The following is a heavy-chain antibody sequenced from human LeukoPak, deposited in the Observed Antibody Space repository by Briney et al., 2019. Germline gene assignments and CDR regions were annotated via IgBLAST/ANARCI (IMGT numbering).Heavy chain of an antibody. Sequence: ASVKVSCKASGYTFTNYGITWVRQARGQGLEWMGWISAYNGNTNYAQKLQGRVTMTTDTHTSTAYMELRSLRSDDTAVYYCARGPRYSPDYWGQGTLVTVSS. CDR2: ISAYNGNT. CDR3: ARGPRYSPDY. CDR1: GYTFTNYG. V-gene: IGHV1-18*01. D-gene: IGHD1-1*01. J-gene: IGHJ4*02.